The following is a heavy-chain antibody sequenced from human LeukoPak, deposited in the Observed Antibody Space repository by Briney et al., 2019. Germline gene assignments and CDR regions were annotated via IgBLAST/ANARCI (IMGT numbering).Heavy chain of an antibody. CDR1: GYTFTGYY. V-gene: IGHV1-46*01. J-gene: IGHJ4*02. Sequence: GASVKVSCKASGYTFTGYYMHWVRQAPGQGLEWMGIINPSGGSTSYAQKFQGRVTMTRDTSTSTVYMELSSLRSEDTAVYYCARVPSPRGYSYGHFDYWGQGTLVTVSS. CDR3: ARVPSPRGYSYGHFDY. D-gene: IGHD5-18*01. CDR2: INPSGGST.